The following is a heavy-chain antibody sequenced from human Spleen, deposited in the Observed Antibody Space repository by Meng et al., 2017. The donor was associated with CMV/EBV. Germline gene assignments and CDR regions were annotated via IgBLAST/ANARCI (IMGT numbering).Heavy chain of an antibody. D-gene: IGHD5-12*01. Sequence: ISHGNRYASWNRQPPGKSLGWIKYIYNSGSTNHNTSRNGRINIALNRTKDRFSPEPSSVTAAATGMYCCARGMRGSNGYECWFGPWGQGTLVTVSS. V-gene: IGHV4-30-4*08. CDR3: ARGMRGSNGYECWFGP. CDR1: ISHGNRY. CDR2: IYNSGST. J-gene: IGHJ5*02.